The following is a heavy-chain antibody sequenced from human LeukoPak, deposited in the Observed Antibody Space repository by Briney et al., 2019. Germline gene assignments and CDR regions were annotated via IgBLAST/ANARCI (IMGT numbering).Heavy chain of an antibody. Sequence: ASVKVSCKTSGYTFTVYHMHWVRQAPGQGLEWMGWINPNSGATNCAQNLQSRVTMTSDTSISTAYMELSSLTSDDTAVYYCGLVTSGNWWFDPWGQGTLVTVSS. CDR2: INPNSGAT. V-gene: IGHV1-2*02. J-gene: IGHJ5*02. D-gene: IGHD2-21*02. CDR1: GYTFTVYH. CDR3: GLVTSGNWWFDP.